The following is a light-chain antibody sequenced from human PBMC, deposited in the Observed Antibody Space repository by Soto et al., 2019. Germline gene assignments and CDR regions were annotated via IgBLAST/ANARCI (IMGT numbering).Light chain of an antibody. CDR2: WAS. V-gene: IGKV4-1*01. J-gene: IGKJ2*03. CDR1: QSLLYSSNNKNY. CDR3: QQYYYTPYS. Sequence: DIVMTQSPDSLPVSLGERATINCKSSQSLLYSSNNKNYLAWYQQKPGQPPKLLIFWASTRESGVPDRFSGSGSGTDFTLTISRLQAEEVAVYYCQQYYYTPYSFGQGTKVDIK.